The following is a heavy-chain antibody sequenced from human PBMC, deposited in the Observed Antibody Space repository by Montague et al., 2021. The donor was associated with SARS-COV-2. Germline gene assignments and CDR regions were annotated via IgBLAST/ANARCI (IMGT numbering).Heavy chain of an antibody. V-gene: IGHV4-59*01. D-gene: IGHD3-22*01. Sequence: SINYNPSLKSRFTLSIDTSKNQLSLKLSSVTAADTAVYFCARVTRYYYDSTYSFDLWGRGTLVTVSS. J-gene: IGHJ2*01. CDR2: SI. CDR3: ARVTRYYYDSTYSFDL.